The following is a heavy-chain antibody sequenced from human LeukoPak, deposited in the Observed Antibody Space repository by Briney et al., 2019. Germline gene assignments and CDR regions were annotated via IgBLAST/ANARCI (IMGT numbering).Heavy chain of an antibody. J-gene: IGHJ6*02. CDR2: ISAYNGNT. D-gene: IGHD5-12*01. V-gene: IGHV1-18*01. CDR3: ARGDIVATIRYYYYGMDV. CDR1: GYTFTSYG. Sequence: ASVKVSCKASGYTFTSYGISWVRQAPGQGLEWMGWISAYNGNTNYAQEFQGRVTMTTDTSTSTAYMELRSLRSDDTAVYYCARGDIVATIRYYYYGMDVWGQGTTVTVSS.